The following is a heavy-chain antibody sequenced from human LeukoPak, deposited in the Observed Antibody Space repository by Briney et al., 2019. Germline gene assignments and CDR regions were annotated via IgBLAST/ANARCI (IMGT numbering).Heavy chain of an antibody. CDR2: IHHSGST. CDR3: WHSGYESGLDY. CDR1: GGSISSGNW. V-gene: IGHV4-4*02. Sequence: PSGTLSLTCAVSGGSISSGNWWSWVRQPPGKGLEWIGEIHHSGSTNYNPSLKSRVTISVDNSKNQFSLKVRSVTAADTAVYYCWHSGYESGLDYWGQGTRVTVSS. J-gene: IGHJ4*02. D-gene: IGHD5-12*01.